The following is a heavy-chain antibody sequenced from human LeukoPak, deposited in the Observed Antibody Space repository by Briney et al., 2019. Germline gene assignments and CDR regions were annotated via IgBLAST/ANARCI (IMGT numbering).Heavy chain of an antibody. V-gene: IGHV1-46*01. CDR3: ARESLFGERLMDV. J-gene: IGHJ6*02. CDR1: GYTFTSYY. D-gene: IGHD3-10*01. Sequence: ASVKVSCKASGYTFTSYYMHWVRQAPGQGLEWMGIINPSGGSTSYAQKFHGRVTMTRDTSTSTVYMELSSLRSEDTAVYYCARESLFGERLMDVWGQGTTVTVSS. CDR2: INPSGGST.